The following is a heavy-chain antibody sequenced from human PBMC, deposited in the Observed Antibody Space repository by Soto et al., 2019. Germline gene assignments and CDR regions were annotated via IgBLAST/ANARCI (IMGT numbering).Heavy chain of an antibody. CDR1: GFTFSSYG. CDR2: ISYDGSNK. D-gene: IGHD3-3*01. V-gene: IGHV3-30*18. Sequence: PGGSLRLSCAASGFTFSSYGMHWVRQAPGKGLEWVAVISYDGSNKYYADSVKGRFTISRDNSKNTLYLQMNSLRAEDTAVYYCAKDRGSYYDFWSGTHYYGMDVWGQGTTVTVSS. J-gene: IGHJ6*02. CDR3: AKDRGSYYDFWSGTHYYGMDV.